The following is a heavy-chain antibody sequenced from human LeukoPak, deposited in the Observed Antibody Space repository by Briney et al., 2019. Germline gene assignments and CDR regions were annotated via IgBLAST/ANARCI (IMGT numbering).Heavy chain of an antibody. CDR1: GYTFTSYG. CDR3: ARDRGAYYYGPGSFFDY. D-gene: IGHD3-10*01. CDR2: ISAYNGNT. J-gene: IGHJ4*02. Sequence: ASVKVSCKASGYTFTSYGISWVRQAPGQGLEWMGWISAYNGNTNYAQKLQGRVTMTTDTSTSTAYMELRSLRSDDTAVYYCARDRGAYYYGPGSFFDYWGQGTLVTVSS. V-gene: IGHV1-18*01.